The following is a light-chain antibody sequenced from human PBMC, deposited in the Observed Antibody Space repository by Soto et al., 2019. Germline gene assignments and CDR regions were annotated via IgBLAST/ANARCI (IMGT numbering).Light chain of an antibody. J-gene: IGLJ2*01. CDR2: LNSDGSH. CDR1: SGHSSYA. Sequence: QTVVTQSPSASASLGASVKLTCTLSSGHSSYAIAWYQQQPEKGPRYLMKLNSDGSHNKGDGIPDRFSGSSSGAERYLTISSLQSEDEADYYCQTWGTGFSVVFGGGTKLTVL. V-gene: IGLV4-69*01. CDR3: QTWGTGFSVV.